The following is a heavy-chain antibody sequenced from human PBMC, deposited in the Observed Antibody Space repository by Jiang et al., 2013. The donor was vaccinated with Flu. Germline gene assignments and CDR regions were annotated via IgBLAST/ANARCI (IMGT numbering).Heavy chain of an antibody. Sequence: AVISYDGSINIRRSVKGRIHPSPRANSKNTLYLQMNSLRAEDTAVYYCARLPGLSFGVVITDFDYWGQGTLVTVSS. D-gene: IGHD3-3*01. J-gene: IGHJ4*02. V-gene: IGHV3-30*01. CDR2: ISYDGSI. CDR3: ARLPGLSFGVVITDFDY.